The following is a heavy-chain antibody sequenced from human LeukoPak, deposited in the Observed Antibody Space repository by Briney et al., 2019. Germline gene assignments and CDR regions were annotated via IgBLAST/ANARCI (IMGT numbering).Heavy chain of an antibody. CDR3: ARGRLGSSVFDY. CDR1: GFTFSSYS. Sequence: GGSLRLSCAASGFTFSSYSMNWVRQAPGKGLEWVSSISSSSSYIYYADSVKGRFTISRDNAKNSLYLQMNSLRAEDTAVYYCARGRLGSSVFDYWGQGTLVTVSS. J-gene: IGHJ4*02. V-gene: IGHV3-21*01. CDR2: ISSSSSYI. D-gene: IGHD6-6*01.